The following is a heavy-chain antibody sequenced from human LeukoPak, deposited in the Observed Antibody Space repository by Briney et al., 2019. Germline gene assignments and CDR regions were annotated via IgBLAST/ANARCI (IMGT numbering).Heavy chain of an antibody. CDR2: ISGGGPTT. V-gene: IGHV3-23*01. Sequence: GGSLRLSCAASGFTFSNHAMSWVRQAPGKWLQWVAVISGGGPTTKYGDFVKGQFTIPRDNSKNTLSLQMNSLTVEDTAIYFCAKNVVVKRYIDFWGQGTLVTVSS. J-gene: IGHJ4*02. D-gene: IGHD2-15*01. CDR1: GFTFSNHA. CDR3: AKNVVVKRYIDF.